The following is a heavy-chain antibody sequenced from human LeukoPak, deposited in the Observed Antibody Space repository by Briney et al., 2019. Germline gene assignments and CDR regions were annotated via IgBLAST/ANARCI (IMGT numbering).Heavy chain of an antibody. V-gene: IGHV4-30-2*01. J-gene: IGHJ4*02. CDR2: IYHSGSGST. Sequence: PSETLSLTCTVSGGSISSGGHSWSWIRQPPGKGLEWIGYIYHSGSGSTYYNPSLKSRVTISIDKSKNQFSLKLNSVTAADTAVYYCARRGDYRGQGTLVTVSS. CDR1: GGSISSGGHS. CDR3: ARRGDY. D-gene: IGHD3-10*01.